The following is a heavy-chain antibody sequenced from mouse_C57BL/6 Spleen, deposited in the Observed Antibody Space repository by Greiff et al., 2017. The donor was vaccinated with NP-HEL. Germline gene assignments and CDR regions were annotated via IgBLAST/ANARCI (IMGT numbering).Heavy chain of an antibody. Sequence: QVQLQQSGAELVRPGSSVKLSCKASGYTFTSYWMHWVKQRPIQGLEWIGNIDPSDSETHYNQKFKDKATLTVDKSSSTAYMQLSSLTSEDSAVYYCARGDYYGSSPFAYWGQGTLVTVSA. CDR1: GYTFTSYW. V-gene: IGHV1-52*01. D-gene: IGHD1-1*01. CDR3: ARGDYYGSSPFAY. J-gene: IGHJ3*01. CDR2: IDPSDSET.